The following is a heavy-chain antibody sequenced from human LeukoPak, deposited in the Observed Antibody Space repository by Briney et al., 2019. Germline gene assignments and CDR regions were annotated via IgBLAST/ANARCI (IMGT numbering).Heavy chain of an antibody. Sequence: GGSLRLSCAASGFTFSSYAMHWVRQAPGKGLEWVAVISYDGSNKYYADSVKGRFTISRDNSKNTLYLQMNSLRAEDTAVYYCARDGPGGGNFDYVWGSYLPGYFDYWGQGTLVTVSS. D-gene: IGHD3-16*02. CDR3: ARDGPGGGNFDYVWGSYLPGYFDY. V-gene: IGHV3-30-3*01. CDR1: GFTFSSYA. CDR2: ISYDGSNK. J-gene: IGHJ4*02.